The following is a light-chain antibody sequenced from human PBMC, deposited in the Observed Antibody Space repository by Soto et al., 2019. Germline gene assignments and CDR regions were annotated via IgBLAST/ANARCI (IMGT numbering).Light chain of an antibody. V-gene: IGKV1-39*01. CDR2: SAS. J-gene: IGKJ1*01. CDR3: QQSYSTPPWT. CDR1: QSINTY. Sequence: DIQMTQSPSSLSAFVEDRVTITCRASQSINTYLNWYQQKPGKAPKVLIYSASSLRSGVPSRFSGSGSGTHFTLTISSLQPEDFATYYCQQSYSTPPWTFGQGTQVEIK.